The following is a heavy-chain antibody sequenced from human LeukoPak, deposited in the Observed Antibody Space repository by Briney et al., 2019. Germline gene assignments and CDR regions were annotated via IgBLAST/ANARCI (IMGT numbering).Heavy chain of an antibody. CDR3: VSCPAEHGIRYFDWLLYKVTANYYYYYMDV. CDR1: GHTLTELF. V-gene: IGHV1-24*01. D-gene: IGHD3-9*01. CDR2: FDPADGNT. J-gene: IGHJ6*03. Sequence: GASVKVSCKVSGHTLTELFMHWVRQAPGKWLEWMGSFDPADGNTISAQNLQGRVTMTTDPSTSTAYMELRSLRYEDTAVYYCVSCPAEHGIRYFDWLLYKVTANYYYYYMDVWGKGTTVTISS.